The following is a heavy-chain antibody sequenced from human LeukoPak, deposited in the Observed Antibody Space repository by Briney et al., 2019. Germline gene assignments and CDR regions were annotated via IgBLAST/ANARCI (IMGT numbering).Heavy chain of an antibody. CDR2: IYPGDSDT. CDR3: ARHLGPVAAAFDY. Sequence: GESLKISCKGSGYNFTSYWIGWVRQMPGKGLEGMGIIYPGDSDTRYSPSFQGQVTISADKSNSTAYLQWSSLKASQTAMYYCARHLGPVAAAFDYWGQGTLVTVCS. CDR1: GYNFTSYW. D-gene: IGHD6-13*01. V-gene: IGHV5-51*01. J-gene: IGHJ4*02.